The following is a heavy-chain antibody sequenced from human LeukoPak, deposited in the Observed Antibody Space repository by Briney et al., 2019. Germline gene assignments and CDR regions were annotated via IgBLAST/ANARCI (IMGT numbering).Heavy chain of an antibody. CDR1: GGSISSSSHY. D-gene: IGHD6-19*01. CDR3: AGSRSSGYEDWFDP. Sequence: SETLSLTCTVSGGSISSSSHYWGWIRQPPGKGLEWIGSIYYSGSTYYNPSLKRRMTISVDTSKNQFSLRLSSVTAADTAVYYCAGSRSSGYEDWFDPWGQGTLVTVSS. V-gene: IGHV4-39*07. J-gene: IGHJ5*02. CDR2: IYYSGST.